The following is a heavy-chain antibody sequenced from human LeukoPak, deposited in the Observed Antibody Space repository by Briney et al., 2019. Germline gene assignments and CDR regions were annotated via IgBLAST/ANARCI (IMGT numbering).Heavy chain of an antibody. CDR1: GFTFSSYA. Sequence: GGSLRLSCAASGFTFSSYAMSWVRQAPGKGLEWVSAISGSGGSTYYADSVKGRFTISRDDAKNSLYLQMNSLRAEDTAVYYCAKVPRQHDNWFDPWGQGTLVTVSS. V-gene: IGHV3-23*01. CDR3: AKVPRQHDNWFDP. J-gene: IGHJ5*02. CDR2: ISGSGGST. D-gene: IGHD6-13*01.